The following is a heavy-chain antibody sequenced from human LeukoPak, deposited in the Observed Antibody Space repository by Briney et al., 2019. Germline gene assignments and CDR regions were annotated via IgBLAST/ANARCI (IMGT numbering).Heavy chain of an antibody. D-gene: IGHD3-16*01. Sequence: GGSLRLSCAASGSIFNNYWMNWVRQAPGKGLERVASIKEDGREKLYVESLEGRLTIARDNAKESLHLQMRNLRVEDTAVYYCTRALGHSVLAFDVWGQGTVVIVS. J-gene: IGHJ3*01. CDR3: TRALGHSVLAFDV. V-gene: IGHV3-7*03. CDR2: IKEDGREK. CDR1: GSIFNNYW.